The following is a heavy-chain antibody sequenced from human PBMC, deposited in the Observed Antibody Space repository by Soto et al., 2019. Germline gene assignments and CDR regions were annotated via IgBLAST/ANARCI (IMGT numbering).Heavy chain of an antibody. V-gene: IGHV3-23*01. CDR3: AKATRGGAATLIRDY. Sequence: GGSLRLSCAAAGFTFSIYAMSWVRQAPGKGLEWASAISGSGGSTYYADSVKGRFTISRDNSKNTLYLQMNSLRADDTAVYYCAKATRGGAATLIRDYWGQGTLVTVSS. CDR2: ISGSGGST. CDR1: GFTFSIYA. J-gene: IGHJ4*02. D-gene: IGHD6-13*01.